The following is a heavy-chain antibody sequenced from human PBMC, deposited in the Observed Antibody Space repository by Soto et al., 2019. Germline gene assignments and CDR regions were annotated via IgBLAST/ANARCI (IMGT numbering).Heavy chain of an antibody. Sequence: PSETLSLTCTVSGGSISSYYWSWIRQPPGKGLEWIGYIYYSGSTNYNPSLKSRATISVDTSKNQFSLKLSSVTAADMAVYYCARRYRASFDYWGQGTLVTVSS. V-gene: IGHV4-59*01. CDR2: IYYSGST. CDR1: GGSISSYY. D-gene: IGHD2-2*02. CDR3: ARRYRASFDY. J-gene: IGHJ4*02.